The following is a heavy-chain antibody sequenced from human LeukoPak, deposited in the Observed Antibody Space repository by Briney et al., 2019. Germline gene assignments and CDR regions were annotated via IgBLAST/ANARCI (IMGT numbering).Heavy chain of an antibody. V-gene: IGHV4-39*01. Sequence: SETLSLTCSVSGGSISTGGYYWNWIRQPPGKGLEWIGTIYYSGNTYYNSSHKSRVTISVDTSKNQFSLKLNSVTDADTAVYYCARRRTRPERFDYWGQGTLVTVSS. J-gene: IGHJ4*02. CDR2: IYYSGNT. D-gene: IGHD1-14*01. CDR1: GGSISTGGYY. CDR3: ARRRTRPERFDY.